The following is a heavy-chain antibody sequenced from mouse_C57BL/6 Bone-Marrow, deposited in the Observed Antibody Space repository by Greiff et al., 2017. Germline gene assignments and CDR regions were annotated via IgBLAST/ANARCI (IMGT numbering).Heavy chain of an antibody. CDR2: INPNNGGT. CDR3: ARDYDGYYWYFDG. CDR1: GYTFTDYY. Sequence: VQLQQSGPELVKPGASVKISCKASGYTFTDYYMNWVKQSHGKSLEWIGDINPNNGGTSYNQKFKGKATLTVDKSSSTAYMELRSLTSEDSAVYYCARDYDGYYWYFDGWGTGTTVTVSS. J-gene: IGHJ1*03. D-gene: IGHD2-3*01. V-gene: IGHV1-26*01.